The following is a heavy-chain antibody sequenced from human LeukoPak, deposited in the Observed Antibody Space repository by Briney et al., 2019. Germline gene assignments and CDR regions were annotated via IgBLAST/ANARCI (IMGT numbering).Heavy chain of an antibody. CDR2: ISGSGGST. D-gene: IGHD3-9*01. V-gene: IGHV3-23*01. CDR3: AKDFNWLRPTCAFDI. J-gene: IGHJ3*02. CDR1: GFPFSNHA. Sequence: GGSLRLSCAASGFPFSNHAMSWVRQAPGKGLEWVSAISGSGGSTYYADSVKGRFTISRDNSKNTLYLQMNSLRAEDTAVYYCAKDFNWLRPTCAFDIWGQGTMVTVSS.